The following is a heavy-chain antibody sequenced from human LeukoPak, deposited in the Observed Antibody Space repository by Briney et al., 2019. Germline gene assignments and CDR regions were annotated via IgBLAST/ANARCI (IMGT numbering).Heavy chain of an antibody. CDR2: ISGSDGST. D-gene: IGHD3-10*01. CDR1: GFTFSSYS. Sequence: PGGSLRLSCAASGFTFSSYSMNWVRQAPGKGLEWVSGISGSDGSTYYADSVKGRFTISRDNAKNSLYLQMNSLRAEDTAVYYCARDIDPYYGSGMSGYWGQGTLVTVSS. CDR3: ARDIDPYYGSGMSGY. J-gene: IGHJ4*02. V-gene: IGHV3-48*01.